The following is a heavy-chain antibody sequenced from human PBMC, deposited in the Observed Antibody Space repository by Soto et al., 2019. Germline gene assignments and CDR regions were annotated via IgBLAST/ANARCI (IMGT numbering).Heavy chain of an antibody. D-gene: IGHD6-6*01. Sequence: ASVKVSCKVSGYTLTELSMHWVRQAPGKGLEWMGGFDPEDGETIYAQKFQGRVTMTEDTSTDTAYMELSSLGSEDTAVYYCATDPGRRAARPGVYYYYMDVWGKGTTVTVSS. J-gene: IGHJ6*03. CDR1: GYTLTELS. V-gene: IGHV1-24*01. CDR3: ATDPGRRAARPGVYYYYMDV. CDR2: FDPEDGET.